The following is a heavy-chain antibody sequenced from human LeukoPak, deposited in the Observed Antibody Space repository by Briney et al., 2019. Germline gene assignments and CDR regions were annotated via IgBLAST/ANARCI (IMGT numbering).Heavy chain of an antibody. CDR1: GFPFSDYV. CDR3: TRRVGGTPDY. D-gene: IGHD1-26*01. V-gene: IGHV3-23*01. CDR2: IATRDGDTT. Sequence: GGSLRLSCVASGFPFSDYVMTWVRQAPGKGLEWVSAIATRDGDTTDYADSVKGRFTIYRDNSKNTVYLQMNSVRAEDTARYYCTRRVGGTPDYWGLGTLVTVSS. J-gene: IGHJ4*02.